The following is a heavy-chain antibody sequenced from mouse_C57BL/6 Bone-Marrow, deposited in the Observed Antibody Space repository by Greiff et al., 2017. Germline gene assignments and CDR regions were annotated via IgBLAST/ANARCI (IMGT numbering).Heavy chain of an antibody. CDR1: GYAFSSSW. CDR3: ARRNSITTVVAPFDY. V-gene: IGHV1-82*01. Sequence: QVQLQQSGPELVKPGASVKISCKASGYAFSSSWMNWVKQRPGKGLEWIGRIYPGDGDTNYNGKFKGKATLTADKSSSTAYMQLRRLTSEYSAVYFCARRNSITTVVAPFDYWGQGTTLTVSS. J-gene: IGHJ2*01. D-gene: IGHD1-1*01. CDR2: IYPGDGDT.